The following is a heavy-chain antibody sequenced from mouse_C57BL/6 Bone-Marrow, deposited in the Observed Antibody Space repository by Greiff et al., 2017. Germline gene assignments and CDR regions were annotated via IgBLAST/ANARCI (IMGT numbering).Heavy chain of an antibody. J-gene: IGHJ2*01. CDR3: ARSGPLGRSFDY. V-gene: IGHV1-55*01. D-gene: IGHD4-1*01. CDR1: GYTFTSYW. Sequence: QVQLQQPGAELVKPGASVKMSCKASGYTFTSYWITWVKQRPGQGLEWIGDIYPTSGRTNYNEKFKSKAILTVDTSSNTAYMQLSSLTSEDSAVFYCARSGPLGRSFDYWRQGTTLTVSS. CDR2: IYPTSGRT.